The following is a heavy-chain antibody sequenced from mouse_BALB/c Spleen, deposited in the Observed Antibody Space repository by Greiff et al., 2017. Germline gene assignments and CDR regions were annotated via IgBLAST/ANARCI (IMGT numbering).Heavy chain of an antibody. Sequence: QVQLQQSGAELAKPGASVKMSCKASGYTFTSYWMHWVKQRPGQGLEWIGYINPSTGYTEYNQKFKDKATLTADKSSSTAYMQLSSLTSEDSAVYYCARWDGYDWFAYWGQGTLVTVSA. CDR1: GYTFTSYW. V-gene: IGHV1-7*01. J-gene: IGHJ3*01. CDR2: INPSTGYT. CDR3: ARWDGYDWFAY. D-gene: IGHD2-2*01.